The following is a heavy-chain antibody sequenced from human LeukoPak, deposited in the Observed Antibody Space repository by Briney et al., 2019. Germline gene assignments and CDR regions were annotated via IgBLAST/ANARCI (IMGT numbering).Heavy chain of an antibody. CDR2: ISSSGDT. D-gene: IGHD5-12*01. J-gene: IGHJ5*02. V-gene: IGHV3-13*04. Sequence: GGSVRLSCAASGFTFRKFDMHWVRQATGKGLEWVSGISSSGDTFYQDSVKGRFTISRENGENSLFLQLNSLRTGDTAVYYCVRALSNSGQFDPRGQGTLVTVSS. CDR1: GFTFRKFD. CDR3: VRALSNSGQFDP.